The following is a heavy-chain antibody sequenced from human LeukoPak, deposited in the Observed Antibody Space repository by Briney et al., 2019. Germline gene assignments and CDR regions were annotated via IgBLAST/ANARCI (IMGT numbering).Heavy chain of an antibody. CDR2: ISGSTGNK. V-gene: IGHV3-48*01. Sequence: PGGSLRLSCAASGFTFSSYSMNWVRQAPGKGLEWISYISGSTGNKDYADSVKGRFTISRDNAENSLSLQMNSLRGEDTAVYYCARGESASAWLIEYWGQGTLVTVSS. CDR1: GFTFSSYS. CDR3: ARGESASAWLIEY. J-gene: IGHJ4*02. D-gene: IGHD6-19*01.